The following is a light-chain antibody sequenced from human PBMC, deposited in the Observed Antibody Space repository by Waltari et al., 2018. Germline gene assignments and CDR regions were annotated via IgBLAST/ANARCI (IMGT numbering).Light chain of an antibody. Sequence: SYFLTQPPSVSVAPGQTARVTCGGNNIGSRSVQWYQQKPGQAPALVIYDDTARPSGIHQRFSGSNSGNTATLTINNVEAGDEADYYCQLWDSTADVVFGAGTKLTVL. V-gene: IGLV3-21*02. J-gene: IGLJ2*01. CDR1: NIGSRS. CDR2: DDT. CDR3: QLWDSTADVV.